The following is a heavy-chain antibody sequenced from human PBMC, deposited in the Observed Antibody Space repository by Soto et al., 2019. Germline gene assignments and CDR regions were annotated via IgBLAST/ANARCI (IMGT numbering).Heavy chain of an antibody. CDR3: ATRPILAGAP. CDR2: IYSSGST. CDR1: GFTFSSND. Sequence: EVQLVESGGGLIQPGGSLRLSCAASGFTFSSNDMNWVRQAPGKGLEWVSLIYSSGSTYYADSVKGRFTISRDNSKNTSYLQRSSLRAEDTAGYYCATRPILAGAPWGQGKMVTVSS. D-gene: IGHD3-3*02. J-gene: IGHJ3*01. V-gene: IGHV3-53*01.